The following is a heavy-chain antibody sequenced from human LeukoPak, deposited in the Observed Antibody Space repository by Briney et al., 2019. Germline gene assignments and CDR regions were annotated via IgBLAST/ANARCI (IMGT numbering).Heavy chain of an antibody. D-gene: IGHD5-12*01. Sequence: ASVKVSCKASGYTFTSYDINWVRQATGQGLEWIGWMNPNSGNTGYAQKFQGRVTITADESTSTAFMELSSLRSEDTAVYYCARGSVVATIDPSYHSSGWFDPWGQGTLVTVSS. CDR1: GYTFTSYD. CDR3: ARGSVVATIDPSYHSSGWFDP. J-gene: IGHJ5*02. V-gene: IGHV1-8*01. CDR2: MNPNSGNT.